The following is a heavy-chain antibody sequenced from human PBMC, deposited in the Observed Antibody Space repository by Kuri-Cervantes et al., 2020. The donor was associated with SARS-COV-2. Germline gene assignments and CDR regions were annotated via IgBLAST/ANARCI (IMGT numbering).Heavy chain of an antibody. Sequence: GSLRLSCAASGFTFSSYAMSWVRQAPGKGLEWIGEINHSGSTNYNPSLKSRVTISVDTSKNQFSLKLSSVTAADTAVYYCARDFPPSGSYSYYYYGMDVWGQGTTVTVSS. CDR1: GFTFSSYA. D-gene: IGHD1-26*01. CDR2: INHSGST. J-gene: IGHJ6*02. V-gene: IGHV4-34*01. CDR3: ARDFPPSGSYSYYYYGMDV.